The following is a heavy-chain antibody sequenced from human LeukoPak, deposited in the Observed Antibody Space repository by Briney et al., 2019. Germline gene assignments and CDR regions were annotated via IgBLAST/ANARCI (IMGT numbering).Heavy chain of an antibody. D-gene: IGHD3-3*01. Sequence: SETLSLTCTVSGYSISSGYYWGWIRQPPGKGLEWIGSIYHSGSTYYNPSLKSRVTISVNTSKNQFSLKLSSVTAADTAVYYCASEGSGYLFDYWGQGTLVTVSS. CDR2: IYHSGST. CDR3: ASEGSGYLFDY. CDR1: GYSISSGYY. J-gene: IGHJ4*02. V-gene: IGHV4-38-2*02.